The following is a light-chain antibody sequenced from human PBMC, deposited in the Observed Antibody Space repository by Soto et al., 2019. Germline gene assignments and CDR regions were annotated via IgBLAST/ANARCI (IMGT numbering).Light chain of an antibody. V-gene: IGLV1-40*01. Sequence: QTVVTQAPSVSGTPGQRVTISCSGSSSNIESNWVYWYQQLPGTAPKLLIYGNNNRPSGVPDRFSGSRSGTSASLAITGLQAEDEADYYCQSYDNSLSGSVFGGGTKLTVL. J-gene: IGLJ2*01. CDR1: SSNIESNW. CDR2: GNN. CDR3: QSYDNSLSGSV.